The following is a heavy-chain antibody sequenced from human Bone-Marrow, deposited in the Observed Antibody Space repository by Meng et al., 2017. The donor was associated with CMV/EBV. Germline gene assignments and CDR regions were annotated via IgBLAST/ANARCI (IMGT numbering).Heavy chain of an antibody. CDR3: ARDRWSGGDCSSTSCYGYYCYGMDV. V-gene: IGHV1-69*05. D-gene: IGHD2-2*01. CDR1: GGTFSSYA. Sequence: SVKVSCKASGGTFSSYAISWVRQAPGQGLEWMGGIIPIFGTANYAQKFQGRVTITTDESTSTAYMELSSLRSEDTAVYYCARDRWSGGDCSSTSCYGYYCYGMDVWGQGTTVTVPS. CDR2: IIPIFGTA. J-gene: IGHJ6*02.